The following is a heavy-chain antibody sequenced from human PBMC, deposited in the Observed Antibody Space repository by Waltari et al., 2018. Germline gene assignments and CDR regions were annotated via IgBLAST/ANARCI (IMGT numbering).Heavy chain of an antibody. CDR2: IRTKPNNYAT. V-gene: IGHV3-73*01. Sequence: EVEVVVSGGAVSQPGGPLILPFVASGSTFSGATIHWVRQTSGKGLEWIGRIRTKPNNYATRYAASVTGRFTISRDNSGSMAYLQMNSLMAEDAAVYYCTGGAVTGTDFWGQGTLVTVSS. CDR1: GSTFSGAT. CDR3: TGGAVTGTDF. D-gene: IGHD6-19*01. J-gene: IGHJ4*02.